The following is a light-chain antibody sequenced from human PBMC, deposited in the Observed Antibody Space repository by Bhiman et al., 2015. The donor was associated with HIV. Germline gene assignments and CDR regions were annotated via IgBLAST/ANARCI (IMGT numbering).Light chain of an antibody. J-gene: IGLJ1*01. CDR2: GKN. V-gene: IGLV3-19*01. CDR3: HSRDTSTNVGV. Sequence: SSELTQDPAVSVALGQTVRITCQGDSLRSYYASWYQQKPGQAPRLVLYGKNNRPSGIPDRFSGSTSGDTAALTFTGAQAEDEADYYCHSRDTSTNVGVFGPGTKVTV. CDR1: SLRSYY.